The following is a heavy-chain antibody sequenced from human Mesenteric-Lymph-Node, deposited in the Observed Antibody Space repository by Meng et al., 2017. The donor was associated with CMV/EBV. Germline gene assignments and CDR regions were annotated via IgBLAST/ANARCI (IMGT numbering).Heavy chain of an antibody. V-gene: IGHV3-49*04. J-gene: IGHJ4*02. CDR1: GFTFSSYA. CDR2: IRSNDYGGTT. D-gene: IGHD6-19*01. CDR3: VRSSGYFAY. Sequence: GESLKISCAASGFTFSSYAMSWVRQAPGKGLEWVGFIRSNDYGGTTEYAASVKGRFTISRDDSKNIAYLQMNSLKTEDTAVYYCVRSSGYFAYWGQGTLVTVSS.